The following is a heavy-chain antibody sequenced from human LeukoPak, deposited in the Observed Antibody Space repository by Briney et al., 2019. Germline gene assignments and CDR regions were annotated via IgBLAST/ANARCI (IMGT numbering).Heavy chain of an antibody. J-gene: IGHJ5*02. Sequence: GGSLRLSCVASGFTFSSYWMHWVRQAPGKGLVWVSHINTDGTSTNYADSVKGRFTISRDNAKNTLYLQMNSLRAEDTAVYYCARERFDPWGQGTLVTVSS. CDR3: ARERFDP. CDR2: INTDGTST. CDR1: GFTFSSYW. V-gene: IGHV3-74*01.